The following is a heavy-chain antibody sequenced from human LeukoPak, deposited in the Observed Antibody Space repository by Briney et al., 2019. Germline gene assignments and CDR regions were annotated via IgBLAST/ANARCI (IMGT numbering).Heavy chain of an antibody. CDR3: ARVIYGYWVDY. CDR1: GGSFSGYY. Sequence: SETLSLTCAVYGGSFSGYYWSWIRQPPGKGLEWIGEINHSGSTNYNPSLKSRVTISVDTSKNQFSLKLSSVTAADTAVYYCARVIYGYWVDYWGQGTLVTVPS. V-gene: IGHV4-34*01. CDR2: INHSGST. J-gene: IGHJ4*02. D-gene: IGHD5-24*01.